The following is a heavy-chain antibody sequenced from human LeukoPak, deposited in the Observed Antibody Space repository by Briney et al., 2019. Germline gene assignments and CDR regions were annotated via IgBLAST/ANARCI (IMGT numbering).Heavy chain of an antibody. CDR2: INHSGST. J-gene: IGHJ4*02. CDR1: GGSFSGYY. V-gene: IGHV4-34*01. Sequence: SETLSLTCAVYGGSFSGYYWSWIRQPPGKGLEWIGEINHSGSTNYNPSLKSRVTISVDTSKNKFSLKLSPVITTDTAAYYCARGTKTAGLEKFDYWGQGTLVTVSS. D-gene: IGHD3/OR15-3a*01. CDR3: ARGTKTAGLEKFDY.